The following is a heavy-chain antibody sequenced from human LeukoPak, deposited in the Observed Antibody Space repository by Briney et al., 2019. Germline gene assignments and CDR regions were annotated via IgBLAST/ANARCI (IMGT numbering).Heavy chain of an antibody. J-gene: IGHJ4*02. CDR2: ISGGGSRA. CDR3: AKDLVSPRRVGSSEKLDY. V-gene: IGHV3-23*01. CDR1: GFTFSSYA. Sequence: GGSLRLSCAASGFTFSSYAMGWVRQAPGKGLERVSTISGGGSRAPYADSVKGRFTISRGNSKNTLFLEMNSLRAEDTAIYYCAKDLVSPRRVGSSEKLDYWGQGTLVTVSS. D-gene: IGHD3-10*01.